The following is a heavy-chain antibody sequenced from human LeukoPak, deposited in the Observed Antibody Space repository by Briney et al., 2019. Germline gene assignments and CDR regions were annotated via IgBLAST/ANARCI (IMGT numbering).Heavy chain of an antibody. CDR3: AKGGGPYHLPTDY. J-gene: IGHJ4*02. Sequence: GGSLRLSCAASGFAFSSYAMNWVRQAPGKGLEWISAITSAGNTYYADSVKGRFTISRDSSKNTLYLLMNSLRSEDTAVYYCAKGGGPYHLPTDYWGQGTLVTVSS. CDR2: ITSAGNT. V-gene: IGHV3-23*01. D-gene: IGHD2-2*01. CDR1: GFAFSSYA.